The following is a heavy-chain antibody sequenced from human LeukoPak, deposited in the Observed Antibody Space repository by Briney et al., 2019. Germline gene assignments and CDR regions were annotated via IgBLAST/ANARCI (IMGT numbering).Heavy chain of an antibody. CDR2: ISYSGST. Sequence: SETLSLTCAVSGYPISSGYYWGWIRQPPGKGLEWIGSISYSGSTYYNPSLKSRVTISVDTSKNHFSLKLSSVTAADTAVYYCATESDRGMEGFQYWGQGATVTVAS. D-gene: IGHD1-14*01. J-gene: IGHJ1*01. CDR1: GYPISSGYY. V-gene: IGHV4-38-2*01. CDR3: ATESDRGMEGFQY.